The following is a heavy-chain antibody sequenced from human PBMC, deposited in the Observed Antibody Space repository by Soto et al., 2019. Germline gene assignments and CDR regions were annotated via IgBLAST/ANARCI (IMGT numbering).Heavy chain of an antibody. Sequence: SETLSLTCTVSGDSITDGDYYWSWIRQPPGKDLEWIAYIYYNGIIHYNPSLKSRVTISLDPSKNQFSLTMTSVTDADTAVYSCARGGGYDSFDFWGQGIQVTVSS. J-gene: IGHJ4*02. D-gene: IGHD2-15*01. CDR3: ARGGGYDSFDF. CDR2: IYYNGII. CDR1: GDSITDGDYY. V-gene: IGHV4-30-4*01.